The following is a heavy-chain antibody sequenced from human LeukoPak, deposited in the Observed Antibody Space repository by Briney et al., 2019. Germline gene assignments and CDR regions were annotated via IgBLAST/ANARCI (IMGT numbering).Heavy chain of an antibody. CDR2: ISWDGGST. Sequence: PGGSLRLSCAASGFTFDDYAMHWVRQAPGKGQEWVSLISWDGGSTYYADSVKGRFTRSRDKRKNYLYLQMNSLRAEDSALYYCASSELGIMGAFDYWGQGTLVTVSS. J-gene: IGHJ4*02. D-gene: IGHD7-27*01. CDR3: ASSELGIMGAFDY. CDR1: GFTFDDYA. V-gene: IGHV3-43D*04.